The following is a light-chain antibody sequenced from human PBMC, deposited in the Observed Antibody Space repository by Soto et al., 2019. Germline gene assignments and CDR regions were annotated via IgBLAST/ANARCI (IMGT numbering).Light chain of an antibody. CDR2: QAS. J-gene: IGKJ1*01. Sequence: DIPMTQSPSTLSASVGDRVTITCRASQSISSWLAWFQQKPGKAPKLLIYQASTLQSGVPSRFSGSGSGTEFTLTISSLQPDDFATYYCQQYNGYPETFGQGTKVEIK. CDR1: QSISSW. CDR3: QQYNGYPET. V-gene: IGKV1-5*03.